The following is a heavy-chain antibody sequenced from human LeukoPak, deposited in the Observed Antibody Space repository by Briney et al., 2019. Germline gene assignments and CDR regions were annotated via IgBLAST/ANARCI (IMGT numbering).Heavy chain of an antibody. CDR2: ISSSSSPR. V-gene: IGHV3-48*01. J-gene: IGHJ4*02. CDR3: ARDKKD. Sequence: GGSLSLFCAASGFTFSSYSMKWVRQAPGGGREWVSYISSSSSPRYYADYVKGRYTISRDNATNSLYLQMSSLRAEDTAVYYCARDKKDWGQGTLVTVSS. CDR1: GFTFSSYS.